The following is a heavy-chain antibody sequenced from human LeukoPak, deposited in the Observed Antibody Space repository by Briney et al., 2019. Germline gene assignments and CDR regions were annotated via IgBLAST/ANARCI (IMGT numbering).Heavy chain of an antibody. CDR1: GGSISSGDYY. J-gene: IGHJ6*02. V-gene: IGHV4-30-4*01. Sequence: SETLSLTCTVSGGSISSGDYYWSWIRQPPGKGLEWIGYIYYSGSTYYNPSLKSRVTISVDTSKNQFSLKLSSVTAADTAVYYCARANVVVVAATPKLDPPYYYGMDVWGQGTTVTVSS. D-gene: IGHD2-15*01. CDR2: IYYSGST. CDR3: ARANVVVVAATPKLDPPYYYGMDV.